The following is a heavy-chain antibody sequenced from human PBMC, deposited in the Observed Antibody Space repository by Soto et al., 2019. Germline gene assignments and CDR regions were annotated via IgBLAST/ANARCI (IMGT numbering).Heavy chain of an antibody. CDR3: AKDSGLPDFGLVILAFDI. D-gene: IGHD3-3*01. CDR1: GFTFRDFA. Sequence: EVQLLQSGGALGQPGGSLRLSCAASGFTFRDFAMSWVRQSPGRGLEWVSTIGALVSTAFYADSVRGRVTISRDKSNNILYLQMNSLRAEDTAVYYCAKDSGLPDFGLVILAFDIWGQGTMVTVSS. J-gene: IGHJ3*02. V-gene: IGHV3-23*01. CDR2: IGALVSTA.